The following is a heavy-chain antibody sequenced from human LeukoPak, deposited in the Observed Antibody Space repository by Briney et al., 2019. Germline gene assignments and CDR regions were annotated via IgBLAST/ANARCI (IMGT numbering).Heavy chain of an antibody. D-gene: IGHD1-26*01. J-gene: IGHJ4*02. CDR3: ARDLLSGGSWGIYEY. V-gene: IGHV1-18*04. Sequence: ASVKVSCKASGYPFTGYYVHWVRQAPGQGLEWVGWISAGNGKTKYAPRLQGRVSMTTDTSTSTAYMEMRSLRSDDTALYYCARDLLSGGSWGIYEYWGQGTLVTVSS. CDR1: GYPFTGYY. CDR2: ISAGNGKT.